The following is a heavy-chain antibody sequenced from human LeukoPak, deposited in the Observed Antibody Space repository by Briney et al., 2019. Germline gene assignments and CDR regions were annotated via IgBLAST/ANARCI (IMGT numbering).Heavy chain of an antibody. CDR1: GLTFSSYA. J-gene: IGHJ4*02. Sequence: GGSLRLSCAASGLTFSSYAMSWVRQAPGKGLEWVSTITTSDGNTYYADSVKGRFTVSRDNSKNALFLQMNSLRAEDTAVYYCAKDGGLWVSAHWGDSWGRGTLVTVSS. CDR2: ITTSDGNT. V-gene: IGHV3-23*01. CDR3: AKDGGLWVSAHWGDS. D-gene: IGHD7-27*01.